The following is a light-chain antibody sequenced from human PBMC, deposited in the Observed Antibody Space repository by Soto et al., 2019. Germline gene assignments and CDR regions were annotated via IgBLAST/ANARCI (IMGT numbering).Light chain of an antibody. J-gene: IGLJ1*01. Sequence: QSALTQPASVSGSPGQSITISCTGTSSDIGGYNYVSWYQQLPGKVPKLIIYDVSNRPSGASDRFSGSKSGNAASLTISGLQAEDEADYYCSSYTSTSTLYVFGTGTKVTVL. CDR1: SSDIGGYNY. V-gene: IGLV2-14*03. CDR2: DVS. CDR3: SSYTSTSTLYV.